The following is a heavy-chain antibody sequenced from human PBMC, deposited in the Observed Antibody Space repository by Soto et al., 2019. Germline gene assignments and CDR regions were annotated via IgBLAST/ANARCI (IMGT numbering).Heavy chain of an antibody. CDR3: ATLPPRIVVVVLPIPS. D-gene: IGHD2-15*01. J-gene: IGHJ4*02. CDR1: GGSISSTNW. CDR2: VYHTGST. Sequence: QVQLQQSGPRLTRPSGTLSLTCVVSGGSISSTNWWTWVRQTPGKGLEWIGEVYHTGSTKYNPSLKNRVTISLXXXNXKFSLNLKSGTAADTAVYYCATLPPRIVVVVLPIPSWGQGTLVTVSS. V-gene: IGHV4-4*02.